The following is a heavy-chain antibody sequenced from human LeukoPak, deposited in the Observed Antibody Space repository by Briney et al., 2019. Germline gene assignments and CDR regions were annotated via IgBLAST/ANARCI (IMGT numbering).Heavy chain of an antibody. J-gene: IGHJ5*02. CDR3: ARVCSTIFGVVKENYNWFDP. V-gene: IGHV3-30*04. D-gene: IGHD3-3*01. CDR2: ISYDGSNK. CDR1: GFTFSSYA. Sequence: GGSLRLSCAASGFTFSSYAMHWVRQAPGKGLEWVAVISYDGSNKYYADSVKGRFTISRDNSKNTLYLQMNSLRAEDTAVYYCARVCSTIFGVVKENYNWFDPWGQGTLVTVSS.